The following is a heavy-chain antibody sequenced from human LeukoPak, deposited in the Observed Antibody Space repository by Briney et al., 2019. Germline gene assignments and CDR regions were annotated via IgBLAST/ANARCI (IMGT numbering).Heavy chain of an antibody. D-gene: IGHD1-26*01. CDR1: GFTVSSNY. CDR3: ARIRSGSYFY. CDR2: IYSGGST. J-gene: IGHJ4*02. Sequence: GGSLRLSCAASGFTVSSNYMSWVRQAPGKGLEWVSVIYSGGSTYYADSVKGRFTISRDNPKNTLYLQMNSLRAEDTAVYYCARIRSGSYFYWGQGTLVTVSS. V-gene: IGHV3-66*01.